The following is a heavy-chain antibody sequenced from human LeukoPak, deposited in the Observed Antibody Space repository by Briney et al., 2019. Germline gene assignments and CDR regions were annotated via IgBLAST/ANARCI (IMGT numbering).Heavy chain of an antibody. V-gene: IGHV3-33*01. CDR1: GFIFSNDA. J-gene: IGHJ4*02. Sequence: GGSLRLSCAASGFIFSNDAMHWVRQAPGKGLEWVAFIWFDGSNKHYADSVKGRFTISRDNSEDTLYLQMNSLRAEDTAVYYCVRDPSGSGFAFDSWGQGALVAVSS. D-gene: IGHD1-1*01. CDR3: VRDPSGSGFAFDS. CDR2: IWFDGSNK.